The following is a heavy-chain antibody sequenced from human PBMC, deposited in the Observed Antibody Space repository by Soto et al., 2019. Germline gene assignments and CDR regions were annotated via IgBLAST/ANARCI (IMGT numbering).Heavy chain of an antibody. D-gene: IGHD2-8*01. J-gene: IGHJ6*02. Sequence: KPSETLYLTCTVSGGSISSGGYYWSWIRQHPGRGLEWIGDIYYSGSTYYNPSLKSRGTISVDTSKNQCSLKLSSVTAADTAVYYCARDSRRCTNGVCSSPYYYYGMDVWGQGTTVTVSS. CDR2: IYYSGST. CDR3: ARDSRRCTNGVCSSPYYYYGMDV. CDR1: GGSISSGGYY. V-gene: IGHV4-31*03.